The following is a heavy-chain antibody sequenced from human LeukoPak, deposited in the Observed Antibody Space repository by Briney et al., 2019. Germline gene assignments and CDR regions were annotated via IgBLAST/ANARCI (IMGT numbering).Heavy chain of an antibody. D-gene: IGHD4-17*01. CDR2: IYPGDSDT. Sequence: GESLKISCKGSGYSFTSYWIGWVRQMPGKGLEWMGIIYPGDSDTRYSPSFQGQVTISADKSISTAYLQWSSLKASDTAMYYCARLGTVTTSLYYYYYGMDVWGQGTTVTVSS. V-gene: IGHV5-51*01. CDR3: ARLGTVTTSLYYYYYGMDV. J-gene: IGHJ6*02. CDR1: GYSFTSYW.